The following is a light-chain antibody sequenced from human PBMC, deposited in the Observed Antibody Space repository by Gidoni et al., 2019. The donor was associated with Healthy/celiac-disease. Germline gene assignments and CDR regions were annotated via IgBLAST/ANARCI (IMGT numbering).Light chain of an antibody. CDR1: QSVSSY. Sequence: IVLTQSPATLSLSPGGRATLSCRASQSVSSYLAWYQQKPGQAPRLLIYDASNRATGIPARFSGSGSGTDFTLTSSSLEPEEFAVYYWQERSNLLTFGGGTKVGIK. CDR3: QERSNLLT. V-gene: IGKV3-11*01. CDR2: DAS. J-gene: IGKJ4*01.